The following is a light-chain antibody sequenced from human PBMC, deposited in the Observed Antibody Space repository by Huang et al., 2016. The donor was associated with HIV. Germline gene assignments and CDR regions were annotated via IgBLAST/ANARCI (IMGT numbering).Light chain of an antibody. Sequence: DIQMTQSPSSLSASVGDRVTITCQSSQDISNYLNWYQQKPGKAPMLLIYDASNLETGVPSRFSGSGSGTDFTFTISSLQPEDIATYYCQQYDNFPLTFGGGTKVEIK. V-gene: IGKV1-33*01. CDR3: QQYDNFPLT. CDR1: QDISNY. CDR2: DAS. J-gene: IGKJ4*01.